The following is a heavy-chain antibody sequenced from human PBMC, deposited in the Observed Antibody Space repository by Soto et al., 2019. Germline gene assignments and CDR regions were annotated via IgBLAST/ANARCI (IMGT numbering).Heavy chain of an antibody. CDR2: SIPIFGTA. CDR3: ARDLGAAAYYDFWSGSGWFDP. D-gene: IGHD3-3*01. Sequence: QVQLVQSGAEVKKPGSSVKVSCKASGGTFSSYAISWVRQDPGQGLEWMGGSIPIFGTANYAQKFQGRVTITADESTSTAYRELSSLRSEDTAVYYCARDLGAAAYYDFWSGSGWFDPWGQGTLVTVSS. V-gene: IGHV1-69*01. J-gene: IGHJ5*02. CDR1: GGTFSSYA.